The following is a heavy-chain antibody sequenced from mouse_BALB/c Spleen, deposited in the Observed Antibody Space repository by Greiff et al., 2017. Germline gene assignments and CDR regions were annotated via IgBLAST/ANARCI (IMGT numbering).Heavy chain of an antibody. CDR3: ARDNWDLYYAMDY. D-gene: IGHD4-1*01. J-gene: IGHJ4*01. V-gene: IGHV1S29*02. Sequence: EVKLLESGPELVKPGASVKISCKASGYTFTDYNMHWVKQSHGKSLEWIGYIYPYNGGTGYNQKFKSKATLTVDNSSSTAYMELRSLTSEDSAVYYCARDNWDLYYAMDYWGQGTSVTVSS. CDR1: GYTFTDYN. CDR2: IYPYNGGT.